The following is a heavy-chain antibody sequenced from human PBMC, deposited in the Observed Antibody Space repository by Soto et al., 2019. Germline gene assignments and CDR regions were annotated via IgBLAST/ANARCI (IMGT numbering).Heavy chain of an antibody. V-gene: IGHV3-30*03. CDR2: IAYDSSKK. CDR1: GFSFSYYA. D-gene: IGHD2-15*01. CDR3: ASPYCSGGSCYLTEYFQH. Sequence: QVQLVESGGGVVQPGRSLRLSCAASGFSFSYYAMHWVRQAPGKGLEWVAVIAYDSSKKYYADSVKGRFTISRDNSRNTLYLQMNSLREEDTAVYYCASPYCSGGSCYLTEYFQHWGQGTLVTFSS. J-gene: IGHJ1*01.